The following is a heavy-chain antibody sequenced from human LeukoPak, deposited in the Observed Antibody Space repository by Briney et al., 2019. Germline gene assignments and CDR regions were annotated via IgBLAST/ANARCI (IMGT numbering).Heavy chain of an antibody. V-gene: IGHV3-30*02. CDR1: GFTFSDYD. CDR2: IQNDGSNT. CDR3: AELGITMIGGV. Sequence: GGSLRLSCAASGFTFSDYDMNWVRQTPGKGLEWLAFIQNDGSNTFYADSVKGRFTISRDNSKNTLYLQMTSLRAEDTAVYYCAELGITMIGGVWGKGTTVTISS. J-gene: IGHJ6*04. D-gene: IGHD3-10*02.